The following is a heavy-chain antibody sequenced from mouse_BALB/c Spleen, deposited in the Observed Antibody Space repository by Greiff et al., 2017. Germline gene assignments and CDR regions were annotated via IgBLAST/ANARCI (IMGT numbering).Heavy chain of an antibody. CDR3: ARSYYYGSTPYWYFDV. J-gene: IGHJ1*01. V-gene: IGHV1-9*01. Sequence: QVQLQQSGAELMKPGASVKISCKATGYTFSSYWIEWVKQRPGHGLEWIGEILPGSGSTNYNEKFKGKATFTADTSSNTAYMQLSSLTSEDSAVYYCARSYYYGSTPYWYFDVWGAGTTVTVSS. CDR1: GYTFSSYW. CDR2: ILPGSGST. D-gene: IGHD1-1*01.